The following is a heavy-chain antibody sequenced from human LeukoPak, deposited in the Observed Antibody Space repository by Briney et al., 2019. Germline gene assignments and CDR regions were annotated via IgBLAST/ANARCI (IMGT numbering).Heavy chain of an antibody. Sequence: PGGSLRLSCAASGFTFSSYSMNWVRQAPGKGLEWVSSISSSSSYIYYADSVKGRFTISRDNAKNSLYLQMNSLTAEDTAVYYCAGSGRTGAYFDYWGQGTLVTVSS. D-gene: IGHD1-26*01. J-gene: IGHJ4*02. CDR1: GFTFSSYS. CDR3: AGSGRTGAYFDY. CDR2: ISSSSSYI. V-gene: IGHV3-21*01.